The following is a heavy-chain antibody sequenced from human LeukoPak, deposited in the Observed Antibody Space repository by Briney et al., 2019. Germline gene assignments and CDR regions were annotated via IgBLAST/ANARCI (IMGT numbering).Heavy chain of an antibody. V-gene: IGHV3-7*03. Sequence: GGSLRLSCVASGFTFGKYWMSWVRQAPGKGLEWVANIKLDGSEKNYVDSVKGRFTISRDNTKNSLYLQMNSLRVEDTAVFYCAKDQHDTWSRRGNFDSWGQGTLVIVSS. D-gene: IGHD3-3*01. CDR1: GFTFGKYW. J-gene: IGHJ4*02. CDR3: AKDQHDTWSRRGNFDS. CDR2: IKLDGSEK.